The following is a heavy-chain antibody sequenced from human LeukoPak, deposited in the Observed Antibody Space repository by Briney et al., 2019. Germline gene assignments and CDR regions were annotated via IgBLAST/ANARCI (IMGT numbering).Heavy chain of an antibody. CDR3: ARHPTTHRNAFDI. J-gene: IGHJ3*02. CDR1: GYSFTSYW. D-gene: IGHD1-1*01. CDR2: IYPGDSDT. Sequence: GGSLKISCKGSGYSFTSYWIGWVRQIPGKGLELMGIIYPGDSDTRYSPSFQGQVTISADKSISTAYLQWSSLKASDTAMYYCARHPTTHRNAFDIWGQGTMVTVSS. V-gene: IGHV5-51*01.